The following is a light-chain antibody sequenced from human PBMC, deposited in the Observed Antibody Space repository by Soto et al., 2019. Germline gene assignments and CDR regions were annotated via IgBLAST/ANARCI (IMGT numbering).Light chain of an antibody. CDR3: QQYSSYSRT. CDR2: KAS. J-gene: IGKJ1*01. V-gene: IGKV1-5*03. CDR1: QSIGTW. Sequence: DIQMTQSPSTLSASIGDRVTITCRASQSIGTWLAWYQQKPGTAPKLLIHKASSLKSGVPSRFSGSGSGTEFTLTISSLQPDDFATYYCQQYSSYSRTFGQGTKVEV.